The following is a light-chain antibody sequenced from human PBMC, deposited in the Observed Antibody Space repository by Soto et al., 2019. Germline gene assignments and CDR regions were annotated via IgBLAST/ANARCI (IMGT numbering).Light chain of an antibody. V-gene: IGKV3-15*01. Sequence: EIVLTQSPGTLSLSPGERATLSCRASQSVSSNLVWYQQKPGQAPRLLIYGASTRVTGIPARFSGSGSGTEFTPTISSMQSEDFAVYYCQQYHNWWTFGQGTKVDIK. CDR2: GAS. CDR1: QSVSSN. CDR3: QQYHNWWT. J-gene: IGKJ1*01.